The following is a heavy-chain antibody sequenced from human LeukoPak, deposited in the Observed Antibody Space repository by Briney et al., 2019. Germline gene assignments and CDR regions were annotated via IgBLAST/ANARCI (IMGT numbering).Heavy chain of an antibody. CDR2: IDQGGSEK. V-gene: IGHV3-7*01. D-gene: IGHD1-14*01. J-gene: IGHJ4*02. CDR3: ARVPSYYRDFDY. Sequence: GGSLRLSCAASGFTVSSNYMTWVRQAPGKGLEWVANIDQGGSEKYYLDSVKGRFTISRDNAKNSLYLQMNSLRAEDTAVYYCARVPSYYRDFDYWGQGTLVTVSS. CDR1: GFTVSSNY.